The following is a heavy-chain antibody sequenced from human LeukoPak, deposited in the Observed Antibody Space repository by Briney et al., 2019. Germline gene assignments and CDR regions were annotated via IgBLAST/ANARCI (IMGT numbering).Heavy chain of an antibody. CDR2: IYPGDSDT. CDR1: GYSFTSYG. J-gene: IGHJ5*02. Sequence: GESLKISCKGSGYSFTSYGIGWVRQMPGKGLEWMGIIYPGDSDTRYSPSFQGQVTISADKSISTAYLQWSSLKASDTAMYYCARRAVPAAIGNWFDPWGQGTLVTVSS. D-gene: IGHD2-2*01. CDR3: ARRAVPAAIGNWFDP. V-gene: IGHV5-51*01.